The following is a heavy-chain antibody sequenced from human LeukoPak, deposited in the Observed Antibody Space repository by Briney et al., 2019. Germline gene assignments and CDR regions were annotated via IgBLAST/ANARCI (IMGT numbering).Heavy chain of an antibody. CDR1: GGSISSYY. J-gene: IGHJ5*02. CDR2: ISYSGST. V-gene: IGHV4-59*01. Sequence: PSETLSLTCSVSGGSISSYYWSWIRQPPGKGLEWIGYISYSGSTNYNPSLKSRVTISVGTSKNQFSLKLSSVTAADTAVYYCAREFYTALRSSGQGTLVTVSS. D-gene: IGHD2-2*02. CDR3: AREFYTALRS.